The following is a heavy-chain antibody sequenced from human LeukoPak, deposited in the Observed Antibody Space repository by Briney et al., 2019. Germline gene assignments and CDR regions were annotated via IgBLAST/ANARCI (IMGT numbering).Heavy chain of an antibody. CDR1: GYTFTSYG. J-gene: IGHJ4*02. D-gene: IGHD3-3*01. Sequence: GASVKVSCKASGYTFTSYGISWVRQAPGQGLEWMGWISAYNGNTNYAQKLQGRVTMTTDTSTSTAYMELRSLRSDDTAVYYCARVRVSIFGVVIPQELDYWGQGTLVTVSS. CDR2: ISAYNGNT. CDR3: ARVRVSIFGVVIPQELDY. V-gene: IGHV1-18*01.